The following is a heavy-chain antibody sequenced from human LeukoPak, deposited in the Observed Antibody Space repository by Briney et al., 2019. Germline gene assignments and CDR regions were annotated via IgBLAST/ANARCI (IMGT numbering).Heavy chain of an antibody. D-gene: IGHD6-13*01. V-gene: IGHV3-11*06. CDR1: GFTFSDYY. Sequence: GGSLRLSCAASGFTFSDYYMSWIRQAPGKGLEWVSYISSSSSYTNYADSVKGRFTISRDNSKNTLYLQMNSLRAEDTAMYYCARDSIAAAGTGINYYYYYGMDVWGQGTTVTVSS. J-gene: IGHJ6*02. CDR3: ARDSIAAAGTGINYYYYYGMDV. CDR2: ISSSSSYT.